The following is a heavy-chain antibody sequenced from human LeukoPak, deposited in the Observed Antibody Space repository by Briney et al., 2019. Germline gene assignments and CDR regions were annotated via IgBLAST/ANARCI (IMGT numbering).Heavy chain of an antibody. CDR1: EFGFSSST. CDR2: MKEDGSDE. CDR3: VVGGAGGGYFPN. D-gene: IGHD3-16*01. Sequence: VGSLRLSCAAHEFGFSSSTMSWVRQAAGKGLEWVAKMKEDGSDEEYVDAVKGRFTISRDNAKNSLYLQMNSLRPEDTAVYFCVVGGAGGGYFPNWGQGSLVIVSS. V-gene: IGHV3-7*01. J-gene: IGHJ1*01.